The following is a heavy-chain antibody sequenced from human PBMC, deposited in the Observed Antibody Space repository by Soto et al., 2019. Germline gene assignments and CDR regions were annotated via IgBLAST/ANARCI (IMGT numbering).Heavy chain of an antibody. Sequence: EAQLLESGGGLLQPGGSLRLSCAASGFTFSSYAMSWVRLAPGKGLEWVSGITGSGAITYYTDSVKGRFTISRDNSKNTLYLQMHSLRAEDTAVYYCARDVWETTSMYYGLDVWGPGTTVTVSS. V-gene: IGHV3-23*01. CDR3: ARDVWETTSMYYGLDV. CDR2: ITGSGAIT. CDR1: GFTFSSYA. D-gene: IGHD1-26*01. J-gene: IGHJ6*02.